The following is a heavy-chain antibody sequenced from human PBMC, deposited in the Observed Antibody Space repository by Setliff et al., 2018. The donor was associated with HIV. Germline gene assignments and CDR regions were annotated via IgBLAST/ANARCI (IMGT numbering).Heavy chain of an antibody. Sequence: SVKVSCKASGDTFSTFAIIWVRQAPGQGLEWMGGIIPKSNTPDYAQIFKGRLTITADESTSTAHMELVGLTSEDTAVYYCARGSPIVWFGEFLYPEIDYWGQGSLVKSPQ. V-gene: IGHV1-69*13. CDR2: IIPKSNTP. J-gene: IGHJ4*02. D-gene: IGHD3-10*01. CDR3: ARGSPIVWFGEFLYPEIDY. CDR1: GDTFSTFA.